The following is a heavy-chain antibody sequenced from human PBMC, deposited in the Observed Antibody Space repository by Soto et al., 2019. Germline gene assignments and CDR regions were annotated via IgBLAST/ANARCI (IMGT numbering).Heavy chain of an antibody. D-gene: IGHD6-19*01. Sequence: EVQLLESGGGLVQPGWSLRLSCAASGFTFSSYAMSWVRQAPGKGLEWVSDISGSGGSTYYADSVKGRFTISRDNSKNTLYLQMNSLRAEDTAVYYGAKDRFGAVAVPGDYWGQGTLVTVSS. CDR3: AKDRFGAVAVPGDY. CDR1: GFTFSSYA. CDR2: ISGSGGST. V-gene: IGHV3-23*01. J-gene: IGHJ4*02.